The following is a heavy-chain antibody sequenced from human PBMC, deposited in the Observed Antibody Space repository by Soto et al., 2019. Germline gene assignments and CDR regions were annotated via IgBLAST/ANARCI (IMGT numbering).Heavy chain of an antibody. D-gene: IGHD6-19*01. CDR3: AKDSDGAGRDH. V-gene: IGHV3-23*01. J-gene: IGHJ1*01. CDR2: ISGSAINT. CDR1: ALTFSSHA. Sequence: EVQLLESGGGLVQPGGSLRLSCAASALTFSSHALMWVRQAPGKGLEWVSAISGSAINTYYADSVKGRFTISRDNSKNTLYLQMNSLRAEDTAVYYCAKDSDGAGRDHWGQGTLVTVSS.